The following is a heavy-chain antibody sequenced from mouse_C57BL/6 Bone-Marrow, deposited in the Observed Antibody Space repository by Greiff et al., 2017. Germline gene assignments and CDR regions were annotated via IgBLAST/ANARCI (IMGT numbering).Heavy chain of an antibody. CDR3: AREGSYYYGSSLYRYFDV. D-gene: IGHD1-1*01. V-gene: IGHV3-6*01. CDR2: ISYDGSN. CDR1: GYSITSGYY. J-gene: IGHJ1*03. Sequence: EVQLQQSGPGLVKPSQSLSLTCSVTGYSITSGYYWNWIRQFPGNKLEWMGYISYDGSNNYNPSLKNRISITRDTSKNQFFMKLNSVTTEDSATYSCAREGSYYYGSSLYRYFDVWGTGTTVTVSS.